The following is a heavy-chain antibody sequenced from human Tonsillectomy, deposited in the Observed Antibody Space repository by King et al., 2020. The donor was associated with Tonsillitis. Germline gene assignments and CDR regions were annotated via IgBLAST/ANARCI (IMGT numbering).Heavy chain of an antibody. D-gene: IGHD3-16*01. CDR3: AKDSPSEGDYFDY. J-gene: IGHJ4*02. CDR1: GFTFNSYG. Sequence: VQLVESGGGVVQPGGSLRLSCAASGFTFNSYGMHWVRQAPGKGLEWVAFIRYDGSNEYYADSVKGRFTLSRDNSKNTLYLQVNSLRAEDTALYYCAKDSPSEGDYFDYWGQGTLVTVSS. CDR2: IRYDGSNE. V-gene: IGHV3-30*02.